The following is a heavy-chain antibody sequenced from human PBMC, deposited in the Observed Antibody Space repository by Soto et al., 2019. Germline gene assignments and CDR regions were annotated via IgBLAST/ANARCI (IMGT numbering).Heavy chain of an antibody. CDR1: GISLRSYG. V-gene: IGHV3-30*18. CDR3: AKGMSDYYYFGMDV. J-gene: IGHJ6*02. D-gene: IGHD3-3*01. CDR2: ISDDGSNE. Sequence: PGGSLRLSCAASGISLRSYGLHRVRQAPGKGLEWVAVISDDGSNEYYADSVKGRFTTSRDNSKNTLFLQMNSLRVEDTAVYYCAKGMSDYYYFGMDVWGQGTTVTVSS.